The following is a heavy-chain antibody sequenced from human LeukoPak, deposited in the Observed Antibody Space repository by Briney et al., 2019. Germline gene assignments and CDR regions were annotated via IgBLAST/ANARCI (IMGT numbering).Heavy chain of an antibody. CDR2: IYYSGST. D-gene: IGHD6-6*01. J-gene: IGHJ4*02. CDR1: GGSISSGDYY. Sequence: PSETLSLTCTVSGGSISSGDYYWSWIRQPPGKGLEWIGYIYYSGSTNYNPSLKSRVTISVDTSKNQFSLKLSSVTAADTAVYYCARGIKAARPYFDYWGQGTLVTVSS. V-gene: IGHV4-61*08. CDR3: ARGIKAARPYFDY.